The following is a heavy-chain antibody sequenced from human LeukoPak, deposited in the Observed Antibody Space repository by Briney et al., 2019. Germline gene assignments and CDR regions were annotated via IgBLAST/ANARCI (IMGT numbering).Heavy chain of an antibody. CDR3: ARGQVPAARGYNWFDP. CDR2: INARGDT. V-gene: IGHV4-34*01. Sequence: PSETLSLTCAVYGWSFNDYYRNWIRQPPGKGLEWIGEINARGDTNFNPSLKSRVTISVDTSKNQFSLRLTSMIAADTAVYCCARGQVPAARGYNWFDPWGQGTLVTVSS. D-gene: IGHD2-2*01. CDR1: GWSFNDYY. J-gene: IGHJ5*02.